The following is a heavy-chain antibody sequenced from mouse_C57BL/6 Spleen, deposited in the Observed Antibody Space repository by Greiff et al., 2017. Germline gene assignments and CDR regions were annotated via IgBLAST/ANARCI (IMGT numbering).Heavy chain of an antibody. V-gene: IGHV1-7*01. D-gene: IGHD1-1*01. CDR2: INPSSGDT. Sequence: VQLQESGAELAKPGASVKLSCKASGYTFPSYWMHWVKQRPGPGLEWIGYINPSSGDTKYNQKFKDRATLTADKSSSTAYMQLSSLTYEDSAVYYCARWTTVRPTDYFDYWGQGTTLTVSS. CDR1: GYTFPSYW. J-gene: IGHJ2*01. CDR3: ARWTTVRPTDYFDY.